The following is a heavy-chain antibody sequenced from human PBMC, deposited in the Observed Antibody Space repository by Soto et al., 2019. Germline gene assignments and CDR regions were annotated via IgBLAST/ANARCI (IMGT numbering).Heavy chain of an antibody. Sequence: QVQLVQSGAEVKKPGSSVKVSCKASGDTFNFYXXXXXXXXXXXXXXGMGRFNPILSFSDSALKFQGRVTLTADKSTSTAYMVLRSLRSEDTAIYYCATSFGSGSRAFDYWGQGALVTVSS. CDR3: ATSFGSGSRAFDY. J-gene: IGHJ4*02. CDR1: GDTFNFYX. D-gene: IGHD3-10*01. CDR2: FNPILSFS. V-gene: IGHV1-69*02.